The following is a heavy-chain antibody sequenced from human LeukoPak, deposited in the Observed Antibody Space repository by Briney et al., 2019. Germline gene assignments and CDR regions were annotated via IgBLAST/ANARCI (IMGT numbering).Heavy chain of an antibody. J-gene: IGHJ4*02. CDR1: GFTFSSYE. V-gene: IGHV3-48*03. D-gene: IGHD3-3*01. CDR2: ISSSGSNI. CDR3: AKDYRPHDFWSGLVDY. Sequence: GGSLRLSCAASGFTFSSYEMNWVRQAPGKGLEWVSYISSSGSNIYYADSVKGRFTISRDNSKNTLYLQMNSLRAEDTAVYYCAKDYRPHDFWSGLVDYWGQGTLVTVSS.